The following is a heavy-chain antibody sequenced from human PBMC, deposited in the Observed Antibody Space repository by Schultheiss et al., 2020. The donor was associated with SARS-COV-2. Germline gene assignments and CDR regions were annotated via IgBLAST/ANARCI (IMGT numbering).Heavy chain of an antibody. D-gene: IGHD2-21*02. V-gene: IGHV3-30*01. J-gene: IGHJ4*02. CDR3: ARDSGVVVTAKGDY. CDR1: GFTFSSYA. CDR2: ISYDGSTK. Sequence: GGSLRLSCAASGFTFSSYAMHWVRQAPGKGLEWVAVISYDGSTKFYADSVKGRFTISRDNSKNTLYLQMNSLRAEDTAVYYCARDSGVVVTAKGDYWGQGTLVTVSS.